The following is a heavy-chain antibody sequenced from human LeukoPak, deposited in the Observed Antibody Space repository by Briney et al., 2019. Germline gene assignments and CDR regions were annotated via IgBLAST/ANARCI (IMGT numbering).Heavy chain of an antibody. CDR2: IYYSGST. CDR1: GGSISSYY. Sequence: SETLSLTCTVSGGSISSYYWSWIRQPPGKGLEWIGYIYYSGSTNYNPSLKSRVTISVDTSKNQFSLKLSSVTAADTAVYYCARVVYYDFWSGSAVDAFGIWGQGTMVTVSS. J-gene: IGHJ3*02. CDR3: ARVVYYDFWSGSAVDAFGI. D-gene: IGHD3-3*01. V-gene: IGHV4-59*01.